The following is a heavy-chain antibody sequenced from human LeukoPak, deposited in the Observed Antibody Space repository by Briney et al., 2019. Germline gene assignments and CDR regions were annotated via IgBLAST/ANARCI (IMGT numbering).Heavy chain of an antibody. V-gene: IGHV3-21*01. D-gene: IGHD4-23*01. CDR3: ARRAGGYSHPYDY. J-gene: IGHJ4*02. Sequence: GGSLRLSCAASEFTFNTYSMNWVRQAPGKGLEWVSSISSSSDYIYYADSVKGRFTISRDSAKNSLYLQMNSLRADDTAVYYCARRAGGYSHPYDYWGQGILVTVSS. CDR2: ISSSSDYI. CDR1: EFTFNTYS.